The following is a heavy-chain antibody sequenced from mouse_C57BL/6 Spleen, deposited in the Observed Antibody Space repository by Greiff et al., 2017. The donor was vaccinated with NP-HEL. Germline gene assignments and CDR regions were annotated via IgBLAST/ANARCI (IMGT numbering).Heavy chain of an antibody. V-gene: IGHV1-62-2*01. CDR1: GYTFTEYT. D-gene: IGHD1-1*01. CDR3: ARHEGGDYYYGSHFDY. CDR2: FYPGSGSI. J-gene: IGHJ2*01. Sequence: QVQLQQSGAELVKPGASVKLSCKASGYTFTEYTIHWVKQRSGQGLEWIGWFYPGSGSIKYNEKFKDKATLTADKSSSTVYMELSRLTSEDSAVYFCARHEGGDYYYGSHFDYWGQGTTLTVSS.